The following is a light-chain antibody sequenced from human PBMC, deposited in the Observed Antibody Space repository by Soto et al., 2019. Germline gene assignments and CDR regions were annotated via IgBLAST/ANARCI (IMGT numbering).Light chain of an antibody. CDR1: SNDVGGYNF. Sequence: QSALTQPRSVSGSPGQSVTISCTGTSNDVGGYNFVSWYQQHPGKVHKLFIYDVSRRPSGVPDRFSGSKSGNTASLTISGLQAEDEADYYCSSYAGSYTLVFGGGTKVTVL. J-gene: IGLJ2*01. CDR2: DVS. CDR3: SSYAGSYTLV. V-gene: IGLV2-11*01.